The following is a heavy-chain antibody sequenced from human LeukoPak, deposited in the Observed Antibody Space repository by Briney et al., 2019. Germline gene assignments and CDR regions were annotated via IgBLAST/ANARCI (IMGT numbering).Heavy chain of an antibody. CDR3: ARALLDIAVAGREFDY. CDR1: GGSISSGGYS. CDR2: IYHSGST. V-gene: IGHV4-30-2*01. D-gene: IGHD6-19*01. J-gene: IGHJ4*02. Sequence: SETLSLTCAVSGGSISSGGYSWSWIRQPPGKGLEWIGYIYHSGSTNYNPSLKSRVTISVDTSKNQFSLKLSSVTAADTAVYYCARALLDIAVAGREFDYWGQGTLVTVSS.